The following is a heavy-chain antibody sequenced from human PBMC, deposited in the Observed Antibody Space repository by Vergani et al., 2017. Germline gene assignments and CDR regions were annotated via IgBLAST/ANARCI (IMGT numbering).Heavy chain of an antibody. D-gene: IGHD3-3*01. Sequence: EVQLVESGGGLVQPGGSLKLSCAASGFTFSGSAMHWVRQASGKGLEWVGRIRSKANSYATAYAASVKGRFTISRDDSKNTLYLQMNSLRAEDTAVYYCAKEGLTIFGVVIAYFDYWGQGTLVTVSS. J-gene: IGHJ4*02. CDR1: GFTFSGSA. V-gene: IGHV3-73*02. CDR2: IRSKANSYAT. CDR3: AKEGLTIFGVVIAYFDY.